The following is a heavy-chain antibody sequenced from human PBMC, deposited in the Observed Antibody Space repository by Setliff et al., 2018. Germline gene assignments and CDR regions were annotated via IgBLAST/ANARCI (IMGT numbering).Heavy chain of an antibody. Sequence: PGESLKISCKGSGYSFTSYWIGWVRQMPGKGLEWMGIIYPGDSDTRYSPSLQGQVTISADKSIRIAYLQWSSLKASDTAMHYCARAKDGYNSDAFAIWGQGTMVTVSS. CDR2: IYPGDSDT. CDR1: GYSFTSYW. V-gene: IGHV5-51*01. CDR3: ARAKDGYNSDAFAI. J-gene: IGHJ3*02. D-gene: IGHD5-12*01.